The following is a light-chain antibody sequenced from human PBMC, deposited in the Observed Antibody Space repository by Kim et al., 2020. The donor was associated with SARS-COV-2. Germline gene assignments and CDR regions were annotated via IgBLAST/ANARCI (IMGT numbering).Light chain of an antibody. J-gene: IGLJ3*02. CDR1: SDNVGNEG. CDR3: SSWDRSLAAWV. CDR2: RSN. V-gene: IGLV10-54*04. Sequence: QAGLTQPPSVSEDLGQTATLTCTGNSDNVGNEGASWLQQHQGHPPKLQSYRSNNRPSGISARFSASRSGIAASLTITGLQPEDEADYYCSSWDRSLAAWVFGGGTHVTVL.